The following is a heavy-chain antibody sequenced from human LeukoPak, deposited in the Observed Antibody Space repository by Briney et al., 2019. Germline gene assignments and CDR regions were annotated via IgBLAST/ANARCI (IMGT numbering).Heavy chain of an antibody. CDR3: ARRRNGSDS. J-gene: IGHJ4*02. CDR2: IYYSGST. Sequence: ETVSLTCTVSGGPISSYYWSWIRQPPGKGLEWIGSIYYSGSTSYNPSLKSRVTISVDTSWNQFSLKLSSVTAADTAVYYCARRRNGSDSWGPGALVTVSS. D-gene: IGHD3-10*01. V-gene: IGHV4-59*08. CDR1: GGPISSYY.